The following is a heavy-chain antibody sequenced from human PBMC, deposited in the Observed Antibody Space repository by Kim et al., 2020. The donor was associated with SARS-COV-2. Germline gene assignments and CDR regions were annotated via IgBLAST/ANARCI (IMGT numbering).Heavy chain of an antibody. CDR3: ARVGCSSTSCLVANFDY. D-gene: IGHD2-2*01. V-gene: IGHV1-69*04. J-gene: IGHJ4*02. Sequence: FQGRVTITADKSTSTAYMELSSLRSEDTAVYYCARVGCSSTSCLVANFDYWGQGTLVTVSS.